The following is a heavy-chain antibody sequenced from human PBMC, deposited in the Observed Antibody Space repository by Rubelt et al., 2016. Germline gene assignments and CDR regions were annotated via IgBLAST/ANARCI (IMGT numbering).Heavy chain of an antibody. J-gene: IGHJ3*02. CDR1: GGSISSGSYY. Sequence: QLQLQESGPGLVKPSETLSLTCTVSGGSISSGSYYWGWIRQPPGKGLEWIRSIYYSGSTYYNPSLKSRVTISVDTSKNQFSLKLSSVTVADTAVYYCARGRGTTLDAFDIWGQGTMVTVSS. D-gene: IGHD3-16*01. V-gene: IGHV4-39*07. CDR2: IYYSGST. CDR3: ARGRGTTLDAFDI.